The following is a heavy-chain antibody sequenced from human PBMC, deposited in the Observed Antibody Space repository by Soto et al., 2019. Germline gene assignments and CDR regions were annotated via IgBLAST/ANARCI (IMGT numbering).Heavy chain of an antibody. D-gene: IGHD2-8*02. CDR1: GDSISGYY. Sequence: QVQLQESGPGLVQPSETLSLTCTVSGDSISGYYWTWIRQPAGKGLEWIGRLSTSGGTNHNPSLRGRVTMSLDTSKKQVSLNLTSVTAAYTAVYYCARENILLAASGKRDFDYWGQGTLVTVSS. CDR2: LSTSGGT. CDR3: ARENILLAASGKRDFDY. V-gene: IGHV4-4*07. J-gene: IGHJ4*02.